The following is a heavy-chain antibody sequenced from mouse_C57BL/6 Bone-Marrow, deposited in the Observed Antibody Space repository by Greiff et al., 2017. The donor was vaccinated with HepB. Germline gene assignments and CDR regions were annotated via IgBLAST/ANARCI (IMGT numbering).Heavy chain of an antibody. D-gene: IGHD2-4*01. CDR1: GFTFSNYW. V-gene: IGHV6-3*01. J-gene: IGHJ4*01. CDR3: TAGYDYDPYAMDY. Sequence: EVMLVESGGGLVQPGGSMKLSCVASGFTFSNYWMNWVRQSPEKGLEWVAQIRLKSDNYATHYAESVKGRFTISRDDSKSSVYLQMNNLRAEDTGIYYCTAGYDYDPYAMDYWGQGTSVTVSS. CDR2: IRLKSDNYAT.